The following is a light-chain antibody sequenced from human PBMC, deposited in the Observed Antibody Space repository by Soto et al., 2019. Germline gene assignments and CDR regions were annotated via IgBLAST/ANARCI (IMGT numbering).Light chain of an antibody. J-gene: IGKJ1*01. Sequence: EIVMTQSPATLSVSPGERATLSCRASQSVGSNLAWYQQRPGQAPRLLIYGASTRATGVPARFSGSGSGTEFTLTISSLQSEDFGIYFCRQYNNWPPDRTFGQGTKVEIK. CDR1: QSVGSN. CDR3: RQYNNWPPDRT. CDR2: GAS. V-gene: IGKV3-15*01.